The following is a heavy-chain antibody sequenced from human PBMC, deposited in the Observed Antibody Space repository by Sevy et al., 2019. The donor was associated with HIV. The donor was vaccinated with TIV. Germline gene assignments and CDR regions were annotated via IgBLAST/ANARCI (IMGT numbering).Heavy chain of an antibody. CDR3: AREGCTKPHDY. J-gene: IGHJ4*02. D-gene: IGHD2-8*01. V-gene: IGHV3-23*01. Sequence: GGSLLSCEASGFTFSKYSMSWVRQAPGKGLEWVSTFSFGCGRINYADSVKGRFTISRDDSKNTLYLQMNSLRAEDTAVYYCAREGCTKPHDYWGQGTLVTVSS. CDR2: FSFGCGRI. CDR1: GFTFSKYS.